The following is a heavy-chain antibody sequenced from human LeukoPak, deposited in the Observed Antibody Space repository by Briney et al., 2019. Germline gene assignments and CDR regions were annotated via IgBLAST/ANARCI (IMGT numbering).Heavy chain of an antibody. Sequence: ASVKVSCKASGYTFTSYGISWVRQAPGQGLEWMGWISAYNGNTNYAQKLQGRVTMTTDTSTSTAYMELRSLRSDGTAVYYCARGLRFLEPNYYYYMDVWGKGTAVTVSS. V-gene: IGHV1-18*01. D-gene: IGHD3-3*01. CDR1: GYTFTSYG. J-gene: IGHJ6*03. CDR2: ISAYNGNT. CDR3: ARGLRFLEPNYYYYMDV.